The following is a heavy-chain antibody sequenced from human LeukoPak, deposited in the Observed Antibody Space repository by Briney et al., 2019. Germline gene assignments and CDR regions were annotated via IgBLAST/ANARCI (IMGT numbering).Heavy chain of an antibody. D-gene: IGHD2-2*01. CDR2: IYYSGST. J-gene: IGHJ3*02. V-gene: IGHV4-61*05. CDR3: AVPLTVNDAFDI. CDR1: GGSISSSSYY. Sequence: SETLSLTCTVSGGSISSSSYYWGWIRQPPGKGLEWIGYIYYSGSTNYNPPLKSRVTISVDTSKNQFSLKLSSVTAADTAVYYCAVPLTVNDAFDIWGQGTMVTVSS.